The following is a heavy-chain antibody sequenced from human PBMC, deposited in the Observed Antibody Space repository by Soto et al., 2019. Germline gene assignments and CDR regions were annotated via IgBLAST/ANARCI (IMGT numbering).Heavy chain of an antibody. CDR2: INHSGST. CDR3: ARVNRSSGYWAY. V-gene: IGHV4-34*01. Sequence: SETMCLTCAVYGGSFSGYYWSWIRQPPGKGLEWIGEINHSGSTNYNPSLKSRVTISVDTSKNKFSLKLSSVTAADTAVYYCARVNRSSGYWAYWGQGPLVTVSS. CDR1: GGSFSGYY. J-gene: IGHJ4*02. D-gene: IGHD3-22*01.